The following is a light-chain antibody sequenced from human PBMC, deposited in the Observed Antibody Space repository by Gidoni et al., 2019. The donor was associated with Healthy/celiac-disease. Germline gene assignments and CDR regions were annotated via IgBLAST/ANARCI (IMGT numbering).Light chain of an antibody. V-gene: IGLV1-40*01. CDR2: GNS. CDR3: QSYDSSLSAVV. Sequence: QSVLPQPPSVSGAPGKRVTISCTGSSSNIGAGYDVHWYQQLPGTAPKLLIYGNSNRPSGVPDRFSGSKSGTSASLAITGLQAEDEADYYCQSYDSSLSAVVFGGGTKLTVL. J-gene: IGLJ2*01. CDR1: SSNIGAGYD.